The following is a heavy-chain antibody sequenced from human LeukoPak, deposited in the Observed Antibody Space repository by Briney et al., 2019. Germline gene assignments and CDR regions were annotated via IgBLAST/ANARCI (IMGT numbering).Heavy chain of an antibody. CDR1: GGSISSSSYY. J-gene: IGHJ4*02. CDR2: IYSGST. CDR3: ARFNSGSYQHYFDY. D-gene: IGHD1-26*01. Sequence: PSETLSLTCTVSGGSISSSSYYWGWIRQPPGKGLEWLGSIYSGSTYYNPSLKSRVTISVDTSKNQFSLKLSSVTAADTAVYYCARFNSGSYQHYFDYWGQGTLVTVSS. V-gene: IGHV4-39*07.